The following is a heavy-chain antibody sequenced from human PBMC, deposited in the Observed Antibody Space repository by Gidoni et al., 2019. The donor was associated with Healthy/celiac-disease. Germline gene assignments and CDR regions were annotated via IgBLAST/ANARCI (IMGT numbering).Heavy chain of an antibody. V-gene: IGHV3-30-3*01. CDR1: GFTFSSYA. Sequence: QVQLVESGGGVVQPGRSLRLSCAASGFTFSSYAMHWVRQAPGKGLGLLAVISYDGSNKYYADSVKGRFTISRDNSKNTLYLQMISLRAEDTSVYYCASGGDFGYCSSTSCQNWFDPWGQGTLVTVSS. CDR3: ASGGDFGYCSSTSCQNWFDP. J-gene: IGHJ5*02. D-gene: IGHD2-2*03. CDR2: ISYDGSNK.